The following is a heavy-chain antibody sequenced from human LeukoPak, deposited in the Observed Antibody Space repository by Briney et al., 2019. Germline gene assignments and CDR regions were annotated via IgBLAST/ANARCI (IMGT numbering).Heavy chain of an antibody. CDR2: ISRMGVTT. D-gene: IGHD2-2*01. Sequence: GGSLRLSCAVSGFTLNSNAMCWVRQAPGKGLEWVSGISRMGVTTYYADSVKGRFTISRDTSKDTLYLQMNTLRPEDTAVYYCAKEEVPNDYWGQGTLVTVSS. J-gene: IGHJ4*02. CDR1: GFTLNSNA. CDR3: AKEEVPNDY. V-gene: IGHV3-23*01.